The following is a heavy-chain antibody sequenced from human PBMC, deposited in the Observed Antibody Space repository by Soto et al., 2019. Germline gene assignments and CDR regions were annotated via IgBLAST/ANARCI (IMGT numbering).Heavy chain of an antibody. CDR3: ARDLLLWFGELLSPEGDY. CDR1: GFTFSSYS. D-gene: IGHD3-10*01. J-gene: IGHJ4*02. Sequence: EVQLVESGGGLVKPGGSLRLSCAASGFTFSSYSMNWVRQAPGKGLEWVSSISSSSSYIYYADSVKGRFTISRDNAKNSLYLQMNSLRAEDTAVYYCARDLLLWFGELLSPEGDYWGQGTLVTVSS. V-gene: IGHV3-21*01. CDR2: ISSSSSYI.